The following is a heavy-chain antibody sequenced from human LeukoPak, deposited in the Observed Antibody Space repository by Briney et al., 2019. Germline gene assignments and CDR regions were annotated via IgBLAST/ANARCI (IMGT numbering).Heavy chain of an antibody. Sequence: GSLSLSCAASGFVFSIYSIHWVRQTPGKGLEYISAITSDGRSTFYADSVRGRFTISRDNSKNMLYLQMGSLTTEDMGVYYCARETATGVSSSWYYDFWGQGTLVTVSA. V-gene: IGHV3-64*02. CDR3: ARETATGVSSSWYYDF. D-gene: IGHD6-13*01. CDR1: GFVFSIYS. CDR2: ITSDGRST. J-gene: IGHJ4*02.